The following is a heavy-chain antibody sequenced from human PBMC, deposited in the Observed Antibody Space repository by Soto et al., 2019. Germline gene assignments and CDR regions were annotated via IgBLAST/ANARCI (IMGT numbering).Heavy chain of an antibody. D-gene: IGHD1-26*01. Sequence: PSETLSLTCAVYGGSFSGYYWTWIRQPPGTGLEWIGEINHSGSTNYNPSLKSRVTISVDTSKNQFSLKLSSVTAADTAVYYCARGIVGATRVYYGMDVWGQGTTVTVSS. CDR3: ARGIVGATRVYYGMDV. CDR1: GGSFSGYY. J-gene: IGHJ6*02. CDR2: INHSGST. V-gene: IGHV4-34*01.